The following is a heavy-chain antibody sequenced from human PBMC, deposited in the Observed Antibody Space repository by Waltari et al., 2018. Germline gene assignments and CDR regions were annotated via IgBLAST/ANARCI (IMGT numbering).Heavy chain of an antibody. Sequence: EVQLVESGGGLIQPGGSLRLSCAASGFTVSSNYMSWVRQAPGKGMWWVSVIYSGGSTYYADSVKGRFTISRDNSKNTLYLQMNSLRAEDTAVYYCASFRPPRIYYYGMDVWGQGTTVIVSS. CDR3: ASFRPPRIYYYGMDV. J-gene: IGHJ6*02. V-gene: IGHV3-53*01. CDR2: IYSGGST. CDR1: GFTVSSNY.